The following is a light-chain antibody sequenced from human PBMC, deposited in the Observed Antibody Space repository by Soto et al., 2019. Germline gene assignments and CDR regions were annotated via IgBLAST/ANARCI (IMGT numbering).Light chain of an antibody. CDR3: QQYNNWPGWT. Sequence: EIVIMQSPATLSVSPGERATLSCRASQSVSSYLAWYQQKPGQAPTLLIYGASTRATGIPARFSGSGSGTEFTLTISSLQSEDFAVYYCQQYNNWPGWTFGQGTKVEIK. J-gene: IGKJ1*01. CDR2: GAS. V-gene: IGKV3-15*01. CDR1: QSVSSY.